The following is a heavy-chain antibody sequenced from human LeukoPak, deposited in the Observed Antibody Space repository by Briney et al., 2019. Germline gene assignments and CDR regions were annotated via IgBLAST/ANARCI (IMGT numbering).Heavy chain of an antibody. CDR2: IYHSGST. J-gene: IGHJ6*03. Sequence: SETLSLTCTVSGYSISSGYYWGWIRQPPGKGLEWIGSIYHSGSTYYNPSLKSRVTISVDTSKNQFSLKLSSVTAADTAVYYCARGGSGWELNYYYHYMGVWGKGTTVTVSS. CDR3: ARGGSGWELNYYYHYMGV. D-gene: IGHD6-19*01. V-gene: IGHV4-38-2*02. CDR1: GYSISSGYY.